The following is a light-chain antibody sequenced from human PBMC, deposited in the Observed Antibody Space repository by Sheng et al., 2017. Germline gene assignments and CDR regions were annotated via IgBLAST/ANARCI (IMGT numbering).Light chain of an antibody. V-gene: IGKV3-20*01. CDR2: DAS. CDR3: QQYGSSPPHT. Sequence: EIVLTQSPGTLSVSPGERVTLSCRASERVSGNYLAWYQVKPGQAPRLLIYDASNRATGVPDRFSGSGSGTDFALTINSLEPEDFALYYCQQYGSSPPHTFGQGTNLEI. CDR1: ERVSGNY. J-gene: IGKJ2*01.